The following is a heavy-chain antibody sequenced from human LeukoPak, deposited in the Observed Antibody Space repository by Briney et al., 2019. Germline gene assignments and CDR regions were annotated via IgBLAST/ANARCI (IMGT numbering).Heavy chain of an antibody. Sequence: SETLSLTCAVHGGSLSGNYWNWIRQTPGKGPEWLGDINYDGHTNYSPPLESRLTISVDSSKNQFALTLRSVTAADAAVYYCAVLMRHYGIDVWGQGTTVTASS. D-gene: IGHD3-9*01. CDR2: INYDGHT. V-gene: IGHV4-34*01. CDR3: AVLMRHYGIDV. J-gene: IGHJ6*02. CDR1: GGSLSGNY.